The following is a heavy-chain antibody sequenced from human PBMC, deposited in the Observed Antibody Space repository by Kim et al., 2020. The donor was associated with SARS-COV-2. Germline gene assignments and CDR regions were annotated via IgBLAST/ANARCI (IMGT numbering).Heavy chain of an antibody. V-gene: IGHV1-69*13. CDR1: GGTFSSYA. CDR3: ARDLVPSEYSSSWYSWFDP. CDR2: IIPIFGTA. Sequence: SVKVSCKASGGTFSSYAISWVRQAPGQGLEWMGGIIPIFGTANYAQKFQGRVTITADESTSTAYMELSSLRSEDTAVYYCARDLVPSEYSSSWYSWFDPWGQGTLVTVSS. D-gene: IGHD6-13*01. J-gene: IGHJ5*02.